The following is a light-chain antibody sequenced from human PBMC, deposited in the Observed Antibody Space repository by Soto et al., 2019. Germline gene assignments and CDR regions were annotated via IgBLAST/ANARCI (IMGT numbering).Light chain of an antibody. V-gene: IGKV1-39*01. CDR2: GAS. J-gene: IGKJ2*01. Sequence: IQMTQSPSSLSASVGDSVTVTCRASQSINIYLNWYQQKPGKAPTLLIDGASSLESWVPSRFTGGGTRTDFTLTISSLQPEDFATYYCQQRYRSPYTFGQGTKLEIK. CDR3: QQRYRSPYT. CDR1: QSINIY.